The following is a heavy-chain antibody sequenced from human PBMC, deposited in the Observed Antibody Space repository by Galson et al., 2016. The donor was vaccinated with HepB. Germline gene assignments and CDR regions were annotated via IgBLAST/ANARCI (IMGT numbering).Heavy chain of an antibody. J-gene: IGHJ2*01. CDR2: IKQDGNEK. CDR1: GFTFSSHW. CDR3: AKEATATTGAKTKRVWYFDL. V-gene: IGHV3-7*01. Sequence: SLRLSCAASGFTFSSHWMHWVRQAPGKGLEWVANIKQDGNEKYYVDSVKGRFTISRDNAKNSMYLQMNSLRDEDTAVYYCAKEATATTGAKTKRVWYFDLWGRGTLVTVSS. D-gene: IGHD1-7*01.